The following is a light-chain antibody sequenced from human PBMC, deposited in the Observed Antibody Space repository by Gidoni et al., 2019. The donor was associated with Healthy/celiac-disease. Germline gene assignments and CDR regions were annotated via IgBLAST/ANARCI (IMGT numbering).Light chain of an antibody. CDR1: QDISNY. J-gene: IGKJ2*04. V-gene: IGKV1-33*01. CDR3: QQYDNLSCS. CDR2: DAS. Sequence: DIQMTQSPSSLSASVGDRVTITCQASQDISNYLNWYQQKPGKAPKLLIYDASNLETGVPSRFSGSVSGTDFTFTISILQPEDIATYYCQQYDNLSCSFGQGTKLEIK.